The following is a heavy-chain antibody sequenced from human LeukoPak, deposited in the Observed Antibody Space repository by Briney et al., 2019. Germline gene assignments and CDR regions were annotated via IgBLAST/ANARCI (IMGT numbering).Heavy chain of an antibody. D-gene: IGHD6-13*01. CDR3: ARVGFVAAAADY. CDR2: ISAYNGNT. J-gene: IGHJ4*02. V-gene: IGHV1-18*01. Sequence: ASVKVSCXASGYTFTIYGISWVRQALGQGLEWMGWISAYNGNTNYAQKLQGRVTMTTDTSTSTAYMELRSLRSDDTAVYYCARVGFVAAAADYWGQGTLVTVSS. CDR1: GYTFTIYG.